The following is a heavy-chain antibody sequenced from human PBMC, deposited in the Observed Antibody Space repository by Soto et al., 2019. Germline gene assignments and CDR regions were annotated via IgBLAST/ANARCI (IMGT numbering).Heavy chain of an antibody. CDR1: GFTVSNNY. D-gene: IGHD3-10*01. J-gene: IGHJ4*02. Sequence: EVQLVESGGGLIQPGGSLRLSCAVSGFTVSNNYMSWVRQAPGKGLEGVSVIYSGGYTAYGDSVKGRFTISRDNSKNTLFHKMNSLGAAARAVSFWATHPGGGGYWGQGTLVTVSS. V-gene: IGHV3-53*01. CDR3: ATHPGGGGY. CDR2: IYSGGYT.